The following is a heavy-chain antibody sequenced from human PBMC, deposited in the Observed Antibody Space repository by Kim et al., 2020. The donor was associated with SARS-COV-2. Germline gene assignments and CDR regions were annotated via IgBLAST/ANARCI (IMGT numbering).Heavy chain of an antibody. D-gene: IGHD3-9*01. CDR1: GFTFGSYS. CDR3: ARDESGGVLTGYVDY. CDR2: ISGSSLTI. J-gene: IGHJ4*02. Sequence: GGSLRLSCAASGFTFGSYSMIWVRQAPEKGLEWVSYISGSSLTIYYADSVKDRFTISRDNTKNSLYLQMNSLRAEDTALYYCARDESGGVLTGYVDYWGQGTLVTVSS. V-gene: IGHV3-48*04.